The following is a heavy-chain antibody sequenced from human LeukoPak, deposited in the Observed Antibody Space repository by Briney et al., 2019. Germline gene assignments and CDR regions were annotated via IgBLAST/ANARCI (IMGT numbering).Heavy chain of an antibody. V-gene: IGHV3-53*01. CDR2: IYSGGST. Sequence: GGSLRLSCAASGFTVSSNYMSWVRQVPGKGLEWVSVIYSGGSTYYADSVKGRFTISRDNSKNTLYLQMNSLRAEDTAVYYCARALGGYYGMDVWGQGTTVTVSS. CDR1: GFTVSSNY. CDR3: ARALGGYYGMDV. D-gene: IGHD3-16*01. J-gene: IGHJ6*02.